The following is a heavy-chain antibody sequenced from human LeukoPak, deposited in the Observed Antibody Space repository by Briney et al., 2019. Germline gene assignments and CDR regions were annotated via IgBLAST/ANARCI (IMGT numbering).Heavy chain of an antibody. CDR3: AGGGRSYDFWSGYYPGYFDY. CDR2: INHSGST. CDR1: GGSFSGYY. V-gene: IGHV4-34*01. Sequence: SETLSLTCAVYGGSFSGYYWSWIRQPPGKGLEWIGEINHSGSTNYNPSPKSRVTISVDTSKNQFSLKLSSVTAADTAVYYCAGGGRSYDFWSGYYPGYFDYWGQGTLVTVSS. J-gene: IGHJ4*02. D-gene: IGHD3-3*01.